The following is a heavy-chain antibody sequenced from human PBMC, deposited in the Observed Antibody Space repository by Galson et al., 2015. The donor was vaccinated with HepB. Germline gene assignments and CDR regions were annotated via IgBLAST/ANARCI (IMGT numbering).Heavy chain of an antibody. CDR1: GFTFSSYW. Sequence: SLRLSCAASGFTFSSYWMSWVRQAPGKGLEWVANIKQDGSEKYYVDSVKGRFTISRDNAKNSLYLQMNSLRAEDTAVYYCARVIRFLEWTVRRYYFDYWGQGTLVTVSS. V-gene: IGHV3-7*03. D-gene: IGHD3-3*01. CDR2: IKQDGSEK. J-gene: IGHJ4*02. CDR3: ARVIRFLEWTVRRYYFDY.